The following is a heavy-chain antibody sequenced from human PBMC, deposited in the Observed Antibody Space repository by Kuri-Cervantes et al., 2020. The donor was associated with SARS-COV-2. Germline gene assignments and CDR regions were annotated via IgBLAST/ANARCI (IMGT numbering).Heavy chain of an antibody. J-gene: IGHJ4*02. D-gene: IGHD4-11*01. CDR3: ARGYSNFDY. V-gene: IGHV4-39*07. CDR1: GGSISSSSYY. Sequence: SETLSLACTVSGGSISSSSYYWGWIRQPPGKGLEWIGSIYYSGSTYYNPSLKSRVTISVDTSKNQFSLKLSSVTAADTAVYYCARGYSNFDYWGQGTLVTVSS. CDR2: IYYSGST.